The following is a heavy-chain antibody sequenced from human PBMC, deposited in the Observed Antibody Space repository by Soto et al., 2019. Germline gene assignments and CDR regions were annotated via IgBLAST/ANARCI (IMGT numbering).Heavy chain of an antibody. V-gene: IGHV3-15*01. CDR2: IKTRTDGGTT. J-gene: IGHJ6*02. CDR1: GFTFSRAW. Sequence: EVQLVESGGGLVKPGASLRLSCAASGFTFSRAWMSWVRQSPGKGLEWVGRIKTRTDGGTTEYAAPVEGRFTISRDDSERTLYLQMNSLETDDTAVYYCTRVQAYYYYGMDVWGQGTTVTVSS. D-gene: IGHD1-1*01. CDR3: TRVQAYYYYGMDV.